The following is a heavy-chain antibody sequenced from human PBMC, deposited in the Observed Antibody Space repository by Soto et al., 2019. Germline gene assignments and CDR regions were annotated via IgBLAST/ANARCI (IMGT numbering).Heavy chain of an antibody. J-gene: IGHJ4*02. V-gene: IGHV3-7*01. D-gene: IGHD3-10*01. CDR3: ASSATYYYGSGSYGFDY. CDR2: IKQDGSEK. CDR1: GFTFSSYW. Sequence: GGSLRLSCAASGFTFSSYWMSWVRQAPGKGLEWVANIKQDGSEKYYVDSVKGRFTISRDNAKNSLYLQMNSLRAEDTAVYDCASSATYYYGSGSYGFDYWGQGALVTVSS.